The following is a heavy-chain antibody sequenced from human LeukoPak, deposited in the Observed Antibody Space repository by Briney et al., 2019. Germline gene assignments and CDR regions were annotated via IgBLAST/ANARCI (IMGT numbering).Heavy chain of an antibody. D-gene: IGHD3-10*01. CDR2: ISSSSTYI. J-gene: IGHJ4*02. CDR1: GFTFGRNS. Sequence: GGSLRLSCAASGFTFGRNSMNWVRQAPGKGLEWVSSISSSSTYIYYADSVKGRFTISRDNAKNSLFLQMNSLRAEDTAVYYCARDYYGSGSSSFDSWGQGTLVTVSS. V-gene: IGHV3-21*01. CDR3: ARDYYGSGSSSFDS.